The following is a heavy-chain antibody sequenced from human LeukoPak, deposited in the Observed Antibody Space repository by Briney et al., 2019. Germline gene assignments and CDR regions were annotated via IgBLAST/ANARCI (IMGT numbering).Heavy chain of an antibody. CDR3: ARGGGVYSYGFDY. Sequence: TGGSLRLSCAASGFTFSSYSMNWVRQAPGKGLEWVSYISSSSSTIYYADSVKGRFTISRDNAKNSLYLQMNSLRAEDTAVYYCARGGGVYSYGFDYWGQGTLVTVSS. CDR1: GFTFSSYS. J-gene: IGHJ4*02. CDR2: ISSSSSTI. D-gene: IGHD5-18*01. V-gene: IGHV3-48*04.